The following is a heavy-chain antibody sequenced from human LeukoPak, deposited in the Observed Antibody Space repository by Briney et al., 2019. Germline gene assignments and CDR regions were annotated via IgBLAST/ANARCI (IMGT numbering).Heavy chain of an antibody. CDR3: ARRPYSYGYEGLTNWFDP. J-gene: IGHJ5*02. V-gene: IGHV4-39*07. D-gene: IGHD5-18*01. Sequence: SETLSLTCTVSGGSISSDNYYWGWFRQPPGKGLEWIGSIYYSGTTYYNPSLKSRVTISVDTSKNQFSLKLSSVTAADTAVYYCARRPYSYGYEGLTNWFDPWGQGTLVTVSS. CDR2: IYYSGTT. CDR1: GGSISSDNYY.